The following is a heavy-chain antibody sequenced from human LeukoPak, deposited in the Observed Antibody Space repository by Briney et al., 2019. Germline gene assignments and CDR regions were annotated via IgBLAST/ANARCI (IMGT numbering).Heavy chain of an antibody. J-gene: IGHJ6*03. V-gene: IGHV3-23*01. CDR1: GFTFSSYA. Sequence: GGSLRLSCAASGFTFSSYAMSWVRQAPGKGLEWVSAISGSGGSTYYADSVKGRFTISRDNSKNTLYLQMNSLRAEDTAVYYCTTQGRGYCSSTSCYKAGAYYYYYMDVWGKGTTVTVSS. CDR2: ISGSGGST. CDR3: TTQGRGYCSSTSCYKAGAYYYYYMDV. D-gene: IGHD2-2*02.